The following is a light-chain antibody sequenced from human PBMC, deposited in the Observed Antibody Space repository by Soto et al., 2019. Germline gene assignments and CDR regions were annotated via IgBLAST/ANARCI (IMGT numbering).Light chain of an antibody. CDR1: QSVSSN. CDR3: QQYNNWPPNPT. J-gene: IGKJ2*01. CDR2: GAS. Sequence: EIVMTQSPATLSVSPGERATLSCRASQSVSSNLAWYQHKPGQAPRLLIYGASTRATGIPARFSGSGSGTEFTRTISSLQSADFAVYYCQQYNNWPPNPTFGQGTKLEIK. V-gene: IGKV3-15*01.